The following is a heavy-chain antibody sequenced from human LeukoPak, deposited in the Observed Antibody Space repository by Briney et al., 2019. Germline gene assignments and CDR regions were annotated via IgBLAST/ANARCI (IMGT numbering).Heavy chain of an antibody. CDR3: ARNCGGDCSSGY. J-gene: IGHJ4*02. D-gene: IGHD2-21*02. Sequence: GGSLRLSCAASGFTFSSYSMNWVRQAPGKGLEWVSSISSSSSYIYYADSVKGRFTISRDNAKNSLYLQMNSLRAEDTAVYYCARNCGGDCSSGYWGQGTLVTVSS. V-gene: IGHV3-21*01. CDR1: GFTFSSYS. CDR2: ISSSSSYI.